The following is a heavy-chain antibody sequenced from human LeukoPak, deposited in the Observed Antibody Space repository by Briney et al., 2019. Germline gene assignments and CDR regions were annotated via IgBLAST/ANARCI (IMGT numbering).Heavy chain of an antibody. CDR2: ISYDGSNK. CDR3: TREDHSNYNY. CDR1: GFTFSSYA. V-gene: IGHV3-30-3*01. Sequence: GGSLRLSCAASGFTFSSYAMHWVRQAPGKGLEWVAVISYDGSNKYYADSVKGRFTISRDNAKNSLYLQMNSLRAEDTAVYYCTREDHSNYNYWGQGTLVTVSS. D-gene: IGHD4-11*01. J-gene: IGHJ4*02.